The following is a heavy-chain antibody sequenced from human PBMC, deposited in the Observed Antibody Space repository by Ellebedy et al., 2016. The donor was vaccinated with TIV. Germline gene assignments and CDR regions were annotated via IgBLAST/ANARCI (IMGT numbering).Heavy chain of an antibody. CDR2: IYPGDSDT. D-gene: IGHD6-13*01. J-gene: IGHJ4*02. CDR3: ARHAYSSSWYYDY. V-gene: IGHV5-51*01. CDR1: GYSFTSYW. Sequence: GGSLRLXXKGSGYSFTSYWIGWVRQMPGKGLEWMGIIYPGDSDTRYSPSFQGQVTISADKSISTAYLQWSSLKASDTAMYYCARHAYSSSWYYDYWGQGTLVTVSS.